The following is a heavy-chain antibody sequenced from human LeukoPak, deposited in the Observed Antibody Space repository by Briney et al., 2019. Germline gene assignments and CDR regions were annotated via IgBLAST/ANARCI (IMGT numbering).Heavy chain of an antibody. CDR3: ARDWVVVVPAATGSEYYYYGMDV. V-gene: IGHV4-4*07. Sequence: SETLSLTCTVSGGSISSYYWSWIRQPAGKGLEWIGRIYTSGSTNYNPSLKSRVTMSVDTSKNQFSLKLSSVTAADTAVYYCARDWVVVVPAATGSEYYYYGMDVWGQGTTVTVSS. J-gene: IGHJ6*02. CDR1: GGSISSYY. D-gene: IGHD2-2*01. CDR2: IYTSGST.